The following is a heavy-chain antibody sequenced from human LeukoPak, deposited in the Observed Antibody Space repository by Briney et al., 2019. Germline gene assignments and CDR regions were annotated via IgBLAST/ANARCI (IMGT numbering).Heavy chain of an antibody. CDR1: GFTFDNYG. V-gene: IGHV3-30*19. J-gene: IGHJ4*02. D-gene: IGHD6-13*01. CDR3: AREGGAADHTLDY. Sequence: GGSLRLSCAASGFTFDNYGMHWVRQAPGKGLEWVAVISYDGSNKYYADPVKGRFTISRDNSKNTLYLQMNSLRAEDTAVYYCAREGGAADHTLDYWGQGTLVTVSS. CDR2: ISYDGSNK.